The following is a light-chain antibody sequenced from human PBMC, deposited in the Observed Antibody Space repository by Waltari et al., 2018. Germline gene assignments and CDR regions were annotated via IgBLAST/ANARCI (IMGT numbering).Light chain of an antibody. CDR2: GAS. CDR1: QGISSF. CDR3: QQVNSFPLT. Sequence: DIQLTHSPSFLSASVGDSITIPCRSSQGISSFLDWYQQKPGKAPKLLIYGASTLQSGVPSRFSGSGSGTEFTLTISSLQPEDFATYYCQQVNSFPLTFGGGTKVEIK. V-gene: IGKV1-9*01. J-gene: IGKJ4*01.